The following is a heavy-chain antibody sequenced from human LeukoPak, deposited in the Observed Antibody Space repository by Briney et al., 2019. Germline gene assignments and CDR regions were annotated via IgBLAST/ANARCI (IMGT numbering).Heavy chain of an antibody. Sequence: PGGSLRLSCAASGFTFSNYFMSWVHQAPGKGLEWVSRIGESGEGTYYADSVKGRFTISRDNSKNTVYLQMNSLRVEDTAMYYCAKGGWWGVTASDIWGRGTMVTVSS. J-gene: IGHJ3*02. CDR1: GFTFSNYF. V-gene: IGHV3-23*01. CDR2: IGESGEGT. D-gene: IGHD2-15*01. CDR3: AKGGWWGVTASDI.